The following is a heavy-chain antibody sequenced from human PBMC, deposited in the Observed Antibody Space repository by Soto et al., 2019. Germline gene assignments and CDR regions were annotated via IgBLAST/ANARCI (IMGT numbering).Heavy chain of an antibody. CDR3: AKSDAALSYGFDP. CDR2: ISSSGDSA. V-gene: IGHV3-23*01. Sequence: PGGSLRLSCAASGFTFGSYAMIWVRQASGKGLVWVSTISSSGDSAYYADSVKGRFTVSRDNSMYTLYMQMNSLRAEDTAVYYCAKSDAALSYGFDPWGQGTVVTVSS. CDR1: GFTFGSYA. D-gene: IGHD6-6*01. J-gene: IGHJ5*02.